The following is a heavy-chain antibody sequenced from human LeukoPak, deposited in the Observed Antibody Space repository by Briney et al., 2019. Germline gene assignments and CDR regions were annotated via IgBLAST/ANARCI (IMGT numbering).Heavy chain of an antibody. CDR2: ISSSSSYI. CDR3: AKDLLAARGYYMDV. J-gene: IGHJ6*03. V-gene: IGHV3-21*04. Sequence: PGGSLRLSCAASGFTFSSYSMNWVRQAPGKGLEWVSSISSSSSYIYYADSVKGRFTISRDNAKNSLYLQMNSLRAEDTAVYYCAKDLLAARGYYMDVWGKGTTVTVSS. CDR1: GFTFSSYS. D-gene: IGHD6-6*01.